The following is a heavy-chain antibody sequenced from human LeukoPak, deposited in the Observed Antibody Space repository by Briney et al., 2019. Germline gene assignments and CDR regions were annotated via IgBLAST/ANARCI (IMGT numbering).Heavy chain of an antibody. CDR2: IKPDGTQN. D-gene: IGHD6-13*01. Sequence: GGSLRLSCVASGFTFSSYWMTWVRQAPGKGLEWVANIKPDGTQNYYVDSVKGRFTISRDNAKNSLYLQMNSLRADETAVYYCARLRPHSSIWYAYYGMDVWGQGTTVTVSS. CDR1: GFTFSSYW. J-gene: IGHJ6*02. V-gene: IGHV3-7*04. CDR3: ARLRPHSSIWYAYYGMDV.